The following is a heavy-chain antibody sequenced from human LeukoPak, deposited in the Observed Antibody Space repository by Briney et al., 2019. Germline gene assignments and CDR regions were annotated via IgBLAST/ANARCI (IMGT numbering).Heavy chain of an antibody. CDR2: INTNTGSA. V-gene: IGHV7-4-1*02. CDR3: ASAYVKTDY. CDR1: GYTFTSYA. J-gene: IGHJ4*01. D-gene: IGHD3-16*01. Sequence: ASVTVSCTSSGYTFTSYAMNWVRQAPGQGLEWMGWINTNTGSATYAKGFTGRFVFSLDTSVTTAYLKISSLTAEDTAVYYCASAYVKTDYWGQGTQVTVSS.